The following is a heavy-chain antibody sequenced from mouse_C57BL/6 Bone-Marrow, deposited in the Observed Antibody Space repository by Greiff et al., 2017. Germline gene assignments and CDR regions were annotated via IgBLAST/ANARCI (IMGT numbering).Heavy chain of an antibody. CDR2: ISDGGSYT. Sequence: EVHLVESGGGLVKPGGSLKLSCAASGFTFSSYAMSWVRQTPEKRLEWVATISDGGSYTYYPDNVKGRFTISRDNAKNNLYLQMSHLKSEDTAMYYCARDLGYDGFSWFAYWGQGTLVTVSA. J-gene: IGHJ3*01. CDR3: ARDLGYDGFSWFAY. D-gene: IGHD2-3*01. CDR1: GFTFSSYA. V-gene: IGHV5-4*01.